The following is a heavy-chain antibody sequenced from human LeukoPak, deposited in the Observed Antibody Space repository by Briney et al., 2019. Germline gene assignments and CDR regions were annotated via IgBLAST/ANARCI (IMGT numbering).Heavy chain of an antibody. CDR1: GFTFSSYS. CDR2: IYSGGST. V-gene: IGHV3-53*01. CDR3: ARGVAVAGTEEFFDY. Sequence: GGSLRLSCAASGFTFSSYSMNWVRQAPGKGLEWVSVIYSGGSTYYADSVKGRFTISRDNSKNTLYLQMNSLRAEDTAVYYCARGVAVAGTEEFFDYWGQGTLVTVSS. J-gene: IGHJ4*02. D-gene: IGHD6-19*01.